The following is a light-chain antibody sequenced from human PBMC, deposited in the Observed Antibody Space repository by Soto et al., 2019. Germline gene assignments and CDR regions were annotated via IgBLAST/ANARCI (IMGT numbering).Light chain of an antibody. J-gene: IGKJ1*01. CDR3: QQYKSYWT. CDR2: DAS. CDR1: QRLSTW. Sequence: DIQMPQSPSTLSASVGDGVTITCRASQRLSTWLAWYQQKPGKAPKLLISDASSLETGVPSRFSGSGSGTEFTLTINSLQPDDFATYYCQQYKSYWTFGQGTKVDIK. V-gene: IGKV1-5*01.